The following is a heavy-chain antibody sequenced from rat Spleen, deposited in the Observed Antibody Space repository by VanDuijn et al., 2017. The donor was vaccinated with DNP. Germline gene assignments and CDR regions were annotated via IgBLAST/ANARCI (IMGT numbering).Heavy chain of an antibody. CDR2: LSDGGST. J-gene: IGHJ4*01. D-gene: IGHD1-1*01. Sequence: EVQLQESGPGLVKPSQSLSLTCSVTGYSITSNYWGWIRKFPGNKMEWIGHLSDGGSTRYNPSLKSRISITRDTSKNQFFLQLNSLTTEDTATYYCARLRLEWEVRAMDAWGQGTSVTVSS. V-gene: IGHV3-1*01. CDR1: GYSITSNY. CDR3: ARLRLEWEVRAMDA.